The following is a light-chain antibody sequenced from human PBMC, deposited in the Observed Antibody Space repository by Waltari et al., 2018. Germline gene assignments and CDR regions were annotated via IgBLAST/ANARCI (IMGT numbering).Light chain of an antibody. J-gene: IGKJ1*01. CDR1: QSVLYSSNNKSY. CDR2: WAS. V-gene: IGKV4-1*01. Sequence: DIVMTQSPDSLAVSLGERATINCKSSQSVLYSSNNKSYLAWYQHKPGQPPKLLIYWASTRESGVPDRFSGSGFGTDFTLTISSLQAEDVAVYYCQQYYSTPWTFSQGTKVEI. CDR3: QQYYSTPWT.